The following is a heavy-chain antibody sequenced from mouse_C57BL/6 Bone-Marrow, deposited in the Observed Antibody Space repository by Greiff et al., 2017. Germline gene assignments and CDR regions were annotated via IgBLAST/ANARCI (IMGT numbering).Heavy chain of an antibody. CDR1: GFTFNTYA. J-gene: IGHJ1*03. Sequence: EVQRVESGGGLVQPKGSLKLSCAASGFTFNTYAMHWVRQAPGKSLEWVARIRSKSSNTATYYADSVKDRFTISRDDSQSMLYLQMNNLKTEDTAMYYCVRDDYDGGWDFDVWGTGTTVTVAS. CDR3: VRDDYDGGWDFDV. CDR2: IRSKSSNTAT. V-gene: IGHV10-3*01. D-gene: IGHD2-4*01.